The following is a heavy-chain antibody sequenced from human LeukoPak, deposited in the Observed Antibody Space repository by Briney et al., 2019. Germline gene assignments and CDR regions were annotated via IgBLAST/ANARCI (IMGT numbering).Heavy chain of an antibody. Sequence: SETLSLTCTVSGGSISSYYWNWIRQPPGKGLEWIGYVFYSGSTNYNPSLKSRVTISLDKSNNQFSLKLSSVTAADTAVYYCARNAAHEYYFDYWGQGTLVTVSS. J-gene: IGHJ4*02. D-gene: IGHD2-15*01. CDR2: VFYSGST. V-gene: IGHV4-59*12. CDR1: GGSISSYY. CDR3: ARNAAHEYYFDY.